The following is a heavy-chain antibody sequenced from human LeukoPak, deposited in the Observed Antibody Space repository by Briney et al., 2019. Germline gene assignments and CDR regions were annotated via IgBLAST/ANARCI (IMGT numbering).Heavy chain of an antibody. J-gene: IGHJ4*02. CDR2: ITSDGRST. Sequence: TGGSLRLSRAASVFTFSTYWMQWVRQAPGKGLVWVSHITSDGRSTTYADSVRGRFTTSRDNAKNTLFLQMNSLRVEDTAVYYCVRDNYGVDYWGQGTLVTVSS. V-gene: IGHV3-74*03. D-gene: IGHD3-16*01. CDR1: VFTFSTYW. CDR3: VRDNYGVDY.